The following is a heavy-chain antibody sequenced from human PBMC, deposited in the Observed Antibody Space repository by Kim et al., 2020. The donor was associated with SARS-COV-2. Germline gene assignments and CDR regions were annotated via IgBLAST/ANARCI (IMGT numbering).Heavy chain of an antibody. Sequence: SVKVSCKASGGTFSSYAISWVRQAPGQGLEWMGGIIPIFGTANYAQKFQGRVTITADESTSTAYMELSSLRSEDTAVYYCARGRSPPDDFDWYYYGMDVWGQGTTVTVSS. CDR2: IIPIFGTA. V-gene: IGHV1-69*13. CDR3: ARGRSPPDDFDWYYYGMDV. CDR1: GGTFSSYA. D-gene: IGHD3-9*01. J-gene: IGHJ6*02.